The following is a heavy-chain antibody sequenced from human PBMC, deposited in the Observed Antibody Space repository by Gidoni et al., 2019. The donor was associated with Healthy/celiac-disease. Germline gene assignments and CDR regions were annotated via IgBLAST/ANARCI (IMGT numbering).Heavy chain of an antibody. D-gene: IGHD1-26*01. CDR1: GGSISSSSYY. CDR3: AFRRQMGARDAFDI. CDR2: IYYSGST. V-gene: IGHV4-39*01. J-gene: IGHJ3*02. Sequence: QLQLQESGPGLVKPSETLSLTCTVSGGSISSSSYYWGWIRQPPGKGLEWIGSIYYSGSTYYNPSLKSRVTISVDTSKNQFSLKLSSVTAADTAVYYCAFRRQMGARDAFDIWGQGTMVTVSS.